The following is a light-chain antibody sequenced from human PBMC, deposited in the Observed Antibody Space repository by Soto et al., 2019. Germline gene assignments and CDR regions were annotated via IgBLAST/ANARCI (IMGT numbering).Light chain of an antibody. Sequence: EIVMTQSPATLSVSPGERATLSCRASQSVNINLAWYQQKPGQAPRLLIQGASTRATGTPARFSGSGSGTEFTLTISSLQSEDFAVYYCQQYGSSSWTFGQGTKVDIK. CDR3: QQYGSSSWT. CDR2: GAS. CDR1: QSVNIN. V-gene: IGKV3-15*01. J-gene: IGKJ1*01.